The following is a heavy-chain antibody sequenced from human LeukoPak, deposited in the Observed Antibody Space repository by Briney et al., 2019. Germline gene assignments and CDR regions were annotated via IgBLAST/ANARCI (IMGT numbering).Heavy chain of an antibody. CDR2: ISGSGDTT. Sequence: PGGSLRLSCAGSGFTFSSYAMTWDRQAPGKGLEWVSVISGSGDTTYYADSVKGRFTISRDNSKNTLYLQMNSLKAEDTAVYYCAKSRPYYYGSGSYSGLYGMDVWGQGTTVTVFS. CDR3: AKSRPYYYGSGSYSGLYGMDV. CDR1: GFTFSSYA. J-gene: IGHJ6*02. D-gene: IGHD3-10*01. V-gene: IGHV3-23*01.